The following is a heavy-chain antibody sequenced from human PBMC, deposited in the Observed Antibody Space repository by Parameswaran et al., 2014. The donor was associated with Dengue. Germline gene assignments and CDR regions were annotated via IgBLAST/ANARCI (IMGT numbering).Heavy chain of an antibody. J-gene: IGHJ6*02. CDR2: IYHSGST. V-gene: IGHV4-4*02. Sequence: RWIRQPPGKGLEWIGEIYHSGSTNYNPSLKSRVTISVDKSKNQFSLKLSSVTAADTAVYYCARVQGRLQPHYGMDVWGQGTTVTVSS. D-gene: IGHD1-1*01. CDR3: ARVQGRLQPHYGMDV.